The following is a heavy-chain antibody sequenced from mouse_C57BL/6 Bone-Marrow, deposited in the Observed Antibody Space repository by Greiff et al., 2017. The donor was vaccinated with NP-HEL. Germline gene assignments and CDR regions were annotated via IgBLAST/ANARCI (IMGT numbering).Heavy chain of an antibody. CDR2: INYDGSST. CDR3: ARAYDGYSYYFDY. V-gene: IGHV5-16*01. J-gene: IGHJ2*01. CDR1: GFTFSDYY. Sequence: EVKVVESEGGLVQPGSSMKLSCTASGFTFSDYYMAWVCQVPEKGLEWVANINYDGSSTYYLDSLKSRFIISRDNAKNILYLQMSSLKSEDTATYHCARAYDGYSYYFDYWGQGTTLTVSS. D-gene: IGHD2-3*01.